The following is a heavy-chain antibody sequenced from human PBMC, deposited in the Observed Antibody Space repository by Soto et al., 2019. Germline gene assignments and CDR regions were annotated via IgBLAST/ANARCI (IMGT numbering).Heavy chain of an antibody. J-gene: IGHJ3*02. CDR2: IYYSGNT. CDR3: AQALVFTGGDGFDI. D-gene: IGHD6-6*01. V-gene: IGHV4-31*02. CDR1: GGSITTGGRY. Sequence: QVRLQEWGPGLVKPSQTLSLKCSVSGGSITTGGRYWSWIRQLPGKGLEWIGDIYYSGNTYYNASLKSRVTISVEAGKNQFSLKLSSVTAADTAVYYWAQALVFTGGDGFDIWGQGRLVTVSS.